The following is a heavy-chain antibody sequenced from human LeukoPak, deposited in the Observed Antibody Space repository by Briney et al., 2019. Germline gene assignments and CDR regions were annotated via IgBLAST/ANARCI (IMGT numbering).Heavy chain of an antibody. CDR3: VRDYSNFVQGD. V-gene: IGHV4-39*02. D-gene: IGHD4-11*01. CDR2: ICSGGET. Sequence: SETLSLTCTVSGGSISSSSYYWGWIRQSPGKGLEWIGSICSGGETHYNPSLNSRVTIFLDTSKNRFSLNLISVTATDTAVYYCVRDYSNFVQGDWGQGTLVTVSS. J-gene: IGHJ4*02. CDR1: GGSISSSSYY.